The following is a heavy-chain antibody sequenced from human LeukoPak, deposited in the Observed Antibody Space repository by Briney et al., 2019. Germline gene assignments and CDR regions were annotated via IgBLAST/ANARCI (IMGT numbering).Heavy chain of an antibody. CDR3: ARASLGYYYGSGSYLRMVAFDI. D-gene: IGHD3-10*01. Sequence: GGSLRLSCAASGFTFSSYAMHWVRQAPGKGLEWVAVISYDGSNKYYADSVKGRFTISRDNSKNTLYLQMNSLRAEDTAVYYCARASLGYYYGSGSYLRMVAFDIWGQGTMVTVSP. J-gene: IGHJ3*02. CDR1: GFTFSSYA. V-gene: IGHV3-30-3*01. CDR2: ISYDGSNK.